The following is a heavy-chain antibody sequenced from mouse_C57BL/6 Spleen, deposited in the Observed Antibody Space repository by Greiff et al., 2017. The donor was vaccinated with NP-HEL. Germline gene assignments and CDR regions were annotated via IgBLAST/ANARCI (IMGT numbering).Heavy chain of an antibody. Sequence: VQLQQSGAELVRPGSSVKLSCKASGYTFTSYCMDWVMQRPGQGLEWIGNIYPSDSETHYNQKFKDKATLTVDKSSSTAYMELRSLTSEDSAVYYWAKEACNDRYAMAYWGQGTLVTVSA. CDR3: AKEACNDRYAMAY. CDR1: GYTFTSYC. V-gene: IGHV1-61*01. J-gene: IGHJ3*01. CDR2: IYPSDSET. D-gene: IGHD2-14*01.